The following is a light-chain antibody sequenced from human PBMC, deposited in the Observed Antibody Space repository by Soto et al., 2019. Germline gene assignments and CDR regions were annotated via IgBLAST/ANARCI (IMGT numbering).Light chain of an antibody. V-gene: IGKV1-5*01. J-gene: IGKJ2*01. CDR1: HSISRW. Sequence: DIQMTQSPSTLSASVGDRVTITCRASHSISRWLAWYQQKPGKAPKLLIYDVSNLQSGVPSRFSGSGSGTEFTLTIGSLQPDDFAIYHCQQYSTHSTFGQGTKLEIK. CDR2: DVS. CDR3: QQYSTHST.